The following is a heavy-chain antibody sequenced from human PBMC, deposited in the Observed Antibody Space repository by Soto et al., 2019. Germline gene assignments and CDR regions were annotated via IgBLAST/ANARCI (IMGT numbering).Heavy chain of an antibody. CDR1: GFSLSTSGVG. D-gene: IGHD6-13*01. V-gene: IGHV2-5*02. J-gene: IGHJ4*02. Sequence: SGPTLVNPTQTLTLTCTFSGFSLSTSGVGVGWIRQPPGKALEWLALIYWDDDKRYNPSLKSRLTITKDTSKNQVVLTLTNMDPVDTATYYCVHRAGMGGNSWLPGHWGQGTLVTVSS. CDR3: VHRAGMGGNSWLPGH. CDR2: IYWDDDK.